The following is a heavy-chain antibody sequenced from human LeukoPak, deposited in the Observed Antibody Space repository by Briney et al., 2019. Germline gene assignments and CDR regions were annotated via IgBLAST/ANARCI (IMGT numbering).Heavy chain of an antibody. V-gene: IGHV1-58*02. Sequence: GASVEVSCKASGFTFTSSAMQLVREARGRRLEWIGWIVVGSGNTNYAQKFQERVTITRDMSTSTAFMELRSLRAEDTAVYYCAAAVVGASGGAFDVWGQGAMVTVSS. CDR3: AAAVVGASGGAFDV. CDR2: IVVGSGNT. CDR1: GFTFTSSA. J-gene: IGHJ3*01. D-gene: IGHD1-26*01.